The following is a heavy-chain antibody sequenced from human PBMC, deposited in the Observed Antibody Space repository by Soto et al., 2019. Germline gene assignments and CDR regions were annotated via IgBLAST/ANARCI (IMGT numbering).Heavy chain of an antibody. J-gene: IGHJ5*02. D-gene: IGHD6-13*01. Sequence: GGSLRLSCAASGFTFSSYCMNWVRQAPGKGLEWVSSISSSSSYIYYADSVKGRVTISRDNAKKSLYLQMNSLRAEDTAVYYCARDWSSSWSVGHNWFDPWGQGTLVTVSS. V-gene: IGHV3-21*01. CDR1: GFTFSSYC. CDR2: ISSSSSYI. CDR3: ARDWSSSWSVGHNWFDP.